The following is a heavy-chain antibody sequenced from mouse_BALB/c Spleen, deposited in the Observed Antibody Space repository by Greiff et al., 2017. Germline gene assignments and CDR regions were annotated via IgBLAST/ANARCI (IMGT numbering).Heavy chain of an antibody. Sequence: QVQLKQSGAELVRPGTSVKVSCKASGYAFTNYLIEWVKQRPGQGLEWIGVINPGSGGTNYNEKFKGKATLTADKSSSTAYMQLSSLTSDDSAVYFCARSEGALDYWGQGTTLTVSS. CDR2: INPGSGGT. CDR1: GYAFTNYL. CDR3: ARSEGALDY. J-gene: IGHJ2*01. V-gene: IGHV1-54*01.